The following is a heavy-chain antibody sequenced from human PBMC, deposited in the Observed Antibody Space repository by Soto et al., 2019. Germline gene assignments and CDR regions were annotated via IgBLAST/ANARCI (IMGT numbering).Heavy chain of an antibody. J-gene: IGHJ6*02. CDR2: IKHSGST. CDR1: GGSFSGSY. D-gene: IGHD3-9*01. V-gene: IGHV4-34*01. Sequence: PSETLSLNCAVYGGSFSGSYWSWIRQPPGKGLECIGVIKHSGSTNYNPSLKSRVTISLDTSKNQFSLKLSSVTAADTAVYYCARGRVILTDNFYNGMYAWGQGTTVTVSS. CDR3: ARGRVILTDNFYNGMYA.